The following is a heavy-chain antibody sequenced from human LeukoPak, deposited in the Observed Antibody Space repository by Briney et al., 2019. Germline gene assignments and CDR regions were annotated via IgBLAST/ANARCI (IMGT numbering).Heavy chain of an antibody. V-gene: IGHV3-9*01. CDR1: GFTFDDYA. CDR2: ISWNGGSI. Sequence: GGSLRLSCAASGFTFDDYAMHWVRQAPGKGLEWVSSISWNGGSIGYADSVKGRFTTSRDNAKNSLYLQMNSLRAEDTALYYCAKGSCSSTTRYTDYWGQGTLVTVSS. CDR3: AKGSCSSTTRYTDY. J-gene: IGHJ4*02. D-gene: IGHD2-2*02.